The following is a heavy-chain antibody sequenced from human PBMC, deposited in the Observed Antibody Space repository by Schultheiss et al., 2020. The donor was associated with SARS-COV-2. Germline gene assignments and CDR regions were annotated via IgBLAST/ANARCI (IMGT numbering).Heavy chain of an antibody. Sequence: SETLSLTCTVSGGSISSYYWNWIRQPPGKGLEWIGEINHSGSTNYNSSLKSRVTISLDTSKNQFSLKLTSVTAADTAVYYCARVKPLYYYDSSGRLDYWGQGTLVTVSS. CDR3: ARVKPLYYYDSSGRLDY. J-gene: IGHJ4*02. V-gene: IGHV4-34*01. CDR1: GGSISSYY. CDR2: INHSGST. D-gene: IGHD3-22*01.